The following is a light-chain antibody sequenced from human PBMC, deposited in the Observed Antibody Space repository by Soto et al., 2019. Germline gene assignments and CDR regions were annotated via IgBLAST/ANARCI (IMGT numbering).Light chain of an antibody. CDR3: CSYARSSTYV. J-gene: IGLJ1*01. V-gene: IGLV2-23*01. CDR2: EGS. Sequence: QSMLTQPASVSGSPGQSITISCTGTSSDVGTYNLVSWYQQHPGKAPKLMIFEGSKRPSGVSNRFSGSKSGNTASLTISGLQAEDEADYYCCSYARSSTYVFGTGTKLTVL. CDR1: SSDVGTYNL.